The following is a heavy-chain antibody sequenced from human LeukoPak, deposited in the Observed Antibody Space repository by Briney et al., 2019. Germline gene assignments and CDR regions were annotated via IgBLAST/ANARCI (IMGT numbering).Heavy chain of an antibody. Sequence: PGRSLRLSCAASGFTFSSYAMHWVRQAPGKGLEWVAVISYDGSNKYYADSVKGRFTISRDNSKNTLYLQMNSLRAEDTAMYYCTIGVYWGQGTLVTVSS. V-gene: IGHV3-30-3*01. CDR3: TIGVY. CDR2: ISYDGSNK. CDR1: GFTFSSYA. J-gene: IGHJ4*02.